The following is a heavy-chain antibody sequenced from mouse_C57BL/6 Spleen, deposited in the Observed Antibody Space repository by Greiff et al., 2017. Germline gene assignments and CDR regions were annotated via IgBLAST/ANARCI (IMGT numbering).Heavy chain of an antibody. CDR3: ASSYYDYEGAWFAY. CDR2: ISYDGSN. V-gene: IGHV3-6*01. J-gene: IGHJ3*01. Sequence: VQLKESGPGLVKPSQSLSLTCSVTGYSITSGYYWNWIRQFPGNKLEWMGYISYDGSNNYNPSLKNRISITRDTSKNQFFLKLNSVTTEDTATYYCASSYYDYEGAWFAYWGQGTLVTVSA. D-gene: IGHD2-4*01. CDR1: GYSITSGYY.